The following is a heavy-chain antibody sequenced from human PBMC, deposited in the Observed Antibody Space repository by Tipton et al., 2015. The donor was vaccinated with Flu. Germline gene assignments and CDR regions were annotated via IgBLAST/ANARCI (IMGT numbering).Heavy chain of an antibody. J-gene: IGHJ6*02. D-gene: IGHD3-9*01. CDR1: GFTFSSYE. Sequence: SLRFSCAASGFTFSSYEMNWVRQAPGKGLDWVSYIDSSGGAIYYADSVKGRFTISRDNAKNSLYLQMNSLRAEDTAVYYCARNILTGYYIVWGQGTTVTVSS. CDR2: IDSSGGAI. CDR3: ARNILTGYYIV. V-gene: IGHV3-48*03.